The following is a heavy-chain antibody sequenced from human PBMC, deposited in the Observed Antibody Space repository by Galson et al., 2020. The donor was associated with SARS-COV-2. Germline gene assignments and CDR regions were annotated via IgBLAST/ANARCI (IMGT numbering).Heavy chain of an antibody. Sequence: ASVKVSCKASGYTFTSYGISWVRQAPGQGLEWMGWISAYNGNTNYAQKLQGRVTMTTDTSTSTAYMELRSLRSDDTAVYYCASEFDYGDYRAYNWFDPWGQGTLVTVSS. V-gene: IGHV1-18*01. D-gene: IGHD4-17*01. J-gene: IGHJ5*02. CDR3: ASEFDYGDYRAYNWFDP. CDR2: ISAYNGNT. CDR1: GYTFTSYG.